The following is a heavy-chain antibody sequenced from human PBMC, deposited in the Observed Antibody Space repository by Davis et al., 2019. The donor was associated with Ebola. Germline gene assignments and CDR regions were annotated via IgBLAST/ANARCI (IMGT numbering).Heavy chain of an antibody. J-gene: IGHJ4*02. D-gene: IGHD5-18*01. V-gene: IGHV3-7*04. CDR2: IKQDGSEK. CDR3: GRGAWLVF. CDR1: GFTFTDYW. Sequence: ESLKISCAASGFTFTDYWMSWVRQAPGKGPEWVANIKQDGSEKYYVDSVKGRFTISRDNAKNSVYLEMNSLRTEDTAVYYCGRGAWLVFRGQGTLVTVPS.